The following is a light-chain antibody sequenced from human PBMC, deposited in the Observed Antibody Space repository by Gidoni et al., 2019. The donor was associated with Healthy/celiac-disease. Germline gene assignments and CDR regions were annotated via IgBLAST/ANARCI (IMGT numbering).Light chain of an antibody. V-gene: IGKV1-39*01. J-gene: IGKJ5*01. CDR2: AAS. CDR1: QSSSSY. Sequence: DIQMTQSPSSLSASVGDRVTITCRASQSSSSYLNWYQQKPGKAPTLLIYAASSLQSGVPSRFSGSGSGTDVTLNISSLQPEDFAMDYWQQSYSTLITFXXXTRLESK. CDR3: QQSYSTLIT.